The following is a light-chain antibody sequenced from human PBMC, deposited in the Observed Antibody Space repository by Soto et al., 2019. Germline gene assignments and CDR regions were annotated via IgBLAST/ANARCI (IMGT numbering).Light chain of an antibody. Sequence: DIQLTQSPSFLSASVGDRVTITCRASQGISSYLAWYQQKPGKAPNLLIYAASTLQSGVPSRFSGSGSGTEFTLTISSLQPEDFATYYCQQVHSYPLTFGGGTKVEIK. CDR2: AAS. CDR3: QQVHSYPLT. V-gene: IGKV1-9*01. CDR1: QGISSY. J-gene: IGKJ4*01.